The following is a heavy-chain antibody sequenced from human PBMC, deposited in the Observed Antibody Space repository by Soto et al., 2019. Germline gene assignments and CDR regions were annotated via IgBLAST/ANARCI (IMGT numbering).Heavy chain of an antibody. CDR1: SYPFSSYG. CDR2: ISGYNGNT. Sequence: QVQLMQSGPEVKKPGASVKVSCKASSYPFSSYGISWVRQAPGQGLEWMGWISGYNGNTNIAQKFQGRVTMTTDTSTRRAYMEVSSLRFEDTAMYFCARGPGTQGYDPMNAYPRYWGQGTLVTVSS. D-gene: IGHD3-16*01. J-gene: IGHJ4*02. CDR3: ARGPGTQGYDPMNAYPRY. V-gene: IGHV1-18*01.